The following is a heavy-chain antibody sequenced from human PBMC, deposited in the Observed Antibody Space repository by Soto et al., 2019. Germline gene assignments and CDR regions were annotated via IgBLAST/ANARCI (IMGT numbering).Heavy chain of an antibody. CDR3: ARDHNSHSSWLFDY. Sequence: GGSLRLSCAASGFTVSSYGMHWVRQAPGKGLEWVAVIWYDGSNKYYADSVKGRFTISRDNSKNTLYLQMNSLRAEDTAVYYSARDHNSHSSWLFDYWGQGTLVTVSS. CDR1: GFTVSSYG. CDR2: IWYDGSNK. J-gene: IGHJ4*02. D-gene: IGHD6-13*01. V-gene: IGHV3-33*01.